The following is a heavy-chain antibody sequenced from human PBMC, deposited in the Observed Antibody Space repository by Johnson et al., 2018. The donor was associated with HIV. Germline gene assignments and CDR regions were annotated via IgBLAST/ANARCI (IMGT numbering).Heavy chain of an antibody. CDR2: IYSGDRT. CDR3: AREYSSLSQGAFDI. D-gene: IGHD6-6*01. CDR1: GFTVSSNY. V-gene: IGHV3-66*01. Sequence: VQLVESGGGFVKPGGSLRLSCAASGFTVSSNYMSWVRQAPGKGLEWVSVIYSGDRTYSAVSVKGRFTISRDSSKNTLFLQMNSLRVEDTAVYYCAREYSSLSQGAFDIWGQGTMVTVSS. J-gene: IGHJ3*02.